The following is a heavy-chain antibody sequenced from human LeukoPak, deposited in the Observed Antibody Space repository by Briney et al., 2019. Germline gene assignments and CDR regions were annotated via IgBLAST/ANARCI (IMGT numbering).Heavy chain of an antibody. CDR3: ARHVPGGWYRGVDAFDI. Sequence: PSETLTLTGTVSGGSISSYYWSWIRQPPGKGLEWIGYIYYSGSTNYNPSLKSRVTISVDTSKNQFSLKLSSVTAADTAVYYCARHVPGGWYRGVDAFDIWGQGTMVTVSS. V-gene: IGHV4-59*08. D-gene: IGHD6-19*01. J-gene: IGHJ3*02. CDR1: GGSISSYY. CDR2: IYYSGST.